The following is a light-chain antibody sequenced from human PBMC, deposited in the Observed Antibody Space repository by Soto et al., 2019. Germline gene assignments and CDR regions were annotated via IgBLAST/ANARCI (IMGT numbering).Light chain of an antibody. J-gene: IGKJ1*01. Sequence: EIVLTQSPGTLSLSPGERATLSCRASQSFRGLLAWYQQKPGQAPRLLIYDAYNRATGIPPRFSGSGSGTDFTLTISSLQSEDFAVYYCQQYNNWPPVTFGQGTKVDIK. V-gene: IGKV3D-15*01. CDR3: QQYNNWPPVT. CDR1: QSFRGL. CDR2: DAY.